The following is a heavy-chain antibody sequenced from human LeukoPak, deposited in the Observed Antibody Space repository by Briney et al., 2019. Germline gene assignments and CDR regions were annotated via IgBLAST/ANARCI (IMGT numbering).Heavy chain of an antibody. D-gene: IGHD3-3*01. CDR1: GFTFSSYA. V-gene: IGHV3-23*01. CDR3: ARDLWRFLETRPDYVFDI. Sequence: GGSLRLSCAASGFTFSSYAMSWVRQAPGKGLEWVSAITATSSSTYYADSVKGRFTISRDNSKNTLYLQMNSLRAEDTAVYYCARDLWRFLETRPDYVFDIWGQGTMVTVSS. J-gene: IGHJ3*02. CDR2: ITATSSST.